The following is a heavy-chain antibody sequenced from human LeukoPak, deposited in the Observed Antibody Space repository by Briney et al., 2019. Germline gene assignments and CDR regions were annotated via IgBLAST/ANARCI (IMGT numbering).Heavy chain of an antibody. Sequence: SETLSLNCTVSGGSISNYYWSWIRQPPGKGLEWIGYNYYSGSTNYNPSLKSRVTISVDTSKNQFSLKLSSVTAADTAVYYCARHPTALVSYGFDPWGQGSLVTVSS. D-gene: IGHD5-18*01. CDR2: NYYSGST. CDR3: ARHPTALVSYGFDP. V-gene: IGHV4-59*08. CDR1: GGSISNYY. J-gene: IGHJ5*02.